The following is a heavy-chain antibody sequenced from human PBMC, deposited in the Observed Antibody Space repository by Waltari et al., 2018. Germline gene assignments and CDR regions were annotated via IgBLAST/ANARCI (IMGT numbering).Heavy chain of an antibody. V-gene: IGHV4-38-2*01. Sequence: QIQLQESGPGLLEPSETLSLTCDVSAYAVNSGFYWGWIRQPPGGGLEWIGTTYHDGTTFYNPTLKSRLTISMDTSKNQFFLKVNSVTAADTAMYYCMRQALGYCTSAACRRLESWGQGTLVTVSS. CDR3: MRQALGYCTSAACRRLES. CDR1: AYAVNSGFY. D-gene: IGHD2-8*02. CDR2: TYHDGTT. J-gene: IGHJ4*02.